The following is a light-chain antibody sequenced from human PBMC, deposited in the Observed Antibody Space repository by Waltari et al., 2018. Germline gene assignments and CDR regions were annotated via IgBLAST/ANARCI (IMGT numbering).Light chain of an antibody. Sequence: ETVVTQSPATLSVSPGERATLPCTDSQGISTNLAWYQQKPGQAPRLLIYGTINRAPGVPARFSGSGSGTEFTLTISVLQSEDFAVYYCQQYNDWPLTFGGGTKVDIK. CDR1: QGISTN. J-gene: IGKJ4*01. V-gene: IGKV3D-15*03. CDR2: GTI. CDR3: QQYNDWPLT.